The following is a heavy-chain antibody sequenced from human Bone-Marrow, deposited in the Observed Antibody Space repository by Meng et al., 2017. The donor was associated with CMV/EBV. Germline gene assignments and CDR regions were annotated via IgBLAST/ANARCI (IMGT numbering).Heavy chain of an antibody. CDR1: GGSISSSSYY. CDR3: ARRPHQGVVMPQFDP. D-gene: IGHD3-3*01. V-gene: IGHV4-39*07. CDR2: IYYSGRT. Sequence: SETLSLTCTVSGGSISSSSYYWGWIRQPPGKGLEWIGSIYYSGRTYYNPSLKSRVTILVDTSKNQVSLKLSSVTAADTAVYYCARRPHQGVVMPQFDPWGQGTLVTVPS. J-gene: IGHJ5*02.